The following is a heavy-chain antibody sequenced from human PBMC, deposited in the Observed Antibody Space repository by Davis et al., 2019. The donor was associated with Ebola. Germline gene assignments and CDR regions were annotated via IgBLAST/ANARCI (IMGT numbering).Heavy chain of an antibody. CDR2: IYYSGST. CDR3: ARERLRWSYFDY. V-gene: IGHV4-61*01. D-gene: IGHD4-23*01. Sequence: PSETLSLTCTVSGGSVSSGSYYWSWIRQPPGKGLEWIGYIYYSGSTNYNPSLKSRVTISVDTSKNQFSLKLSSVTAADTAVYYCARERLRWSYFDYWGQGTLVTVSS. CDR1: GGSVSSGSYY. J-gene: IGHJ4*02.